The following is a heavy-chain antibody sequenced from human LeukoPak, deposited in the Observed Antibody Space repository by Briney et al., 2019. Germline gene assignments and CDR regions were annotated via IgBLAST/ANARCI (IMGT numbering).Heavy chain of an antibody. Sequence: SVKVSCKASGGTFSSYAISWVRQAPGQGLEWMGGIIPIFGTANYAQKFQGRVTITADESTSTAYMELSSLRAEDTAVYYCARAPHYYGSGPYYFDYGGQGPLVTVSS. J-gene: IGHJ4*02. CDR2: IIPIFGTA. V-gene: IGHV1-69*13. D-gene: IGHD3-10*01. CDR3: ARAPHYYGSGPYYFDY. CDR1: GGTFSSYA.